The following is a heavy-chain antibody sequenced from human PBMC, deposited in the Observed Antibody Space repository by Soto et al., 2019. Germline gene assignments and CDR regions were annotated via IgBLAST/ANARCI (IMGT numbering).Heavy chain of an antibody. CDR1: GFTGSSNY. V-gene: IGHV3-53*01. J-gene: IGHJ4*02. D-gene: IGHD2-21*01. CDR3: ARFCSQIPFLDF. Sequence: GGSLRLSCAASGFTGSSNYMSWVRQAPGKGLEWVSVIYSGGSTYYADSVKGRFTISRDNSKNTLYLQMNSLRAEDTAEYYSARFCSQIPFLDFWGKGSLVPVS. CDR2: IYSGGST.